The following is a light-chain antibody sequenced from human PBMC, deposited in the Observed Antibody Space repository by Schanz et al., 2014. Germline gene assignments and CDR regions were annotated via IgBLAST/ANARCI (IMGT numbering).Light chain of an antibody. Sequence: QSALTQPRSVSGSPGQSVTISCAGDRSDVGAYNYVSWYQQHPGKAPKLIIYDVNKRPSGVPDRFSGSKSGTTASLTVSGLQAEDEADYYCSSYAGSNKEVFGGGTKLTVL. CDR3: SSYAGSNKEV. V-gene: IGLV2-11*01. CDR2: DVN. J-gene: IGLJ3*02. CDR1: RSDVGAYNY.